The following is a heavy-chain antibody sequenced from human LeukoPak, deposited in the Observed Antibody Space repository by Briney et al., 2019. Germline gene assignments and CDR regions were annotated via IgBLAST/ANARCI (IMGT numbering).Heavy chain of an antibody. D-gene: IGHD3-10*01. CDR1: GFTFSSYA. V-gene: IGHV3-64*01. Sequence: PGGSLRLSCAASGFTFSSYAMHWVRQAPGKGLEYVSAISSNGGSTYYANSVKGRFTISRDNSKNTLYLQMGSLRAGDMAVYYCARDKGGYYGSGTNYYYMDVWGKGTTVTISS. CDR2: ISSNGGST. J-gene: IGHJ6*03. CDR3: ARDKGGYYGSGTNYYYMDV.